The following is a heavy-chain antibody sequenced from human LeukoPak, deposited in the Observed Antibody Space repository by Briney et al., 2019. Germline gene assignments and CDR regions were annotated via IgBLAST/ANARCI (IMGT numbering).Heavy chain of an antibody. V-gene: IGHV4-39*01. J-gene: IGHJ4*02. D-gene: IGHD6-13*01. Sequence: SETLSLTCIASGGSISSSRYYWGWIRQPPGKGLEWIGSIYYSGSTYYNPSLKNRVTISVDTSKTQFSLKLTSVTAADTAVYYCARAGSWYYFDSWGQGTLVTVSS. CDR2: IYYSGST. CDR1: GGSISSSRYY. CDR3: ARAGSWYYFDS.